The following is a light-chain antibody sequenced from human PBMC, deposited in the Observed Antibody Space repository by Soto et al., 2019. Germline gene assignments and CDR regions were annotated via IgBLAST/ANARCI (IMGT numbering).Light chain of an antibody. J-gene: IGKJ1*01. V-gene: IGKV1-5*01. CDR3: QQYDSYSGA. CDR1: QNINVW. CDR2: DSS. Sequence: DIQMTQSPYALSASVEDTVTITRRASQNINVWLAWYQQKQGKAPKLLIYDSSTLESGVPSRFSGSGSGTSFTLTISSLQPDDFATYYCQQYDSYSGAFCQGTKVDIK.